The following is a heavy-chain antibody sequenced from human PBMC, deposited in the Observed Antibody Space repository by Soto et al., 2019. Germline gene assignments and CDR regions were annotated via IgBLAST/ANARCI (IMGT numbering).Heavy chain of an antibody. CDR2: ITPYNGNA. CDR3: ARARMYSGAHHDY. D-gene: IGHD1-26*01. J-gene: IGHJ4*02. CDR1: GYTFSNFG. V-gene: IGHV1-18*04. Sequence: QVQLVQSGAEVENPGASVKVSCKASGYTFSNFGSNWVRQAPGQGLEWLGWITPYNGNANYAQKHQDRLTITTDTSTTTGYLQLRSLRSDATAVYFCARARMYSGAHHDYWGQGALVTVSS.